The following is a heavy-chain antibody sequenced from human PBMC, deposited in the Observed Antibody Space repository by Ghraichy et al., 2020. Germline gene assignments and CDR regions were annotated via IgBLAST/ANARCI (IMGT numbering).Heavy chain of an antibody. V-gene: IGHV4-38-2*01. CDR2: IYHSGST. CDR1: GYSISSGYY. D-gene: IGHD2-2*01. Sequence: SETLSLTCAVSGYSISSGYYWGWIRQPPGKGLEWIGSIYHSGSTYYNPSLKSRVTISVDTSKNQFSLKLSSVTAADTAVYYCARTSKYPQNGFDYWGQGTLVTVSS. CDR3: ARTSKYPQNGFDY. J-gene: IGHJ4*02.